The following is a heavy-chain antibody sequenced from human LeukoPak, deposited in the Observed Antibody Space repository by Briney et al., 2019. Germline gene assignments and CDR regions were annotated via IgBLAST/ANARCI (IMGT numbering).Heavy chain of an antibody. V-gene: IGHV1-2*02. CDR1: GYTFTGYY. CDR3: ARGLDKYDYWSGYFLAY. D-gene: IGHD3-3*01. CDR2: INPNSGGT. Sequence: GASVNVSCKASGYTFTGYYMYWVRQAPGQGLEWMGWINPNSGGTNYAQTFQGRVTMTRDTSISTAYMELSRVRSDDTAVYYCARGLDKYDYWSGYFLAYWGQGTLVTVSS. J-gene: IGHJ4*02.